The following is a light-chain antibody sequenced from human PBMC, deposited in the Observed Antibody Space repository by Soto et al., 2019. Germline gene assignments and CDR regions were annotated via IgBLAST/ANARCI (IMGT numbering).Light chain of an antibody. CDR1: QSISSY. J-gene: IGKJ3*01. V-gene: IGKV3-11*01. Sequence: EMVRSRGPSTRSVSPRERATLGCRGSQSISSYLDWDQQKPGQAPRLLIYDACSRGIGVAARFSGSGSGTDFTLTIRRLEHEAFGVYRCQNRSPWAFGPGTQVDIK. CDR2: DAC. CDR3: QNRSPWA.